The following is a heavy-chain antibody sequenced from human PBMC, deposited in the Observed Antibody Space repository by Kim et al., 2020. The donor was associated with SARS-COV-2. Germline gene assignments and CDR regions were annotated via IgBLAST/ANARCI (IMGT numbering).Heavy chain of an antibody. D-gene: IGHD5-18*01. J-gene: IGHJ4*02. CDR2: IYYSGST. CDR1: GGSVSSGGYY. V-gene: IGHV4-31*03. CDR3: ARGPSASGRLHY. Sequence: SETLSLTCTVSGGSVSSGGYYWSWIRQHPGKGLEWIGYIYYSGSTYYNQSLKSRVTISLDTSENQFSLKLSSVTAADTAVYYCARGPSASGRLHYWGQGTLVTVSS.